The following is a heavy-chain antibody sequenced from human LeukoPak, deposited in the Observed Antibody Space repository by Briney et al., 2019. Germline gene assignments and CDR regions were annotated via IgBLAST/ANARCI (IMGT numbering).Heavy chain of an antibody. J-gene: IGHJ3*02. CDR1: GVSISSYY. V-gene: IGHV4-59*08. Sequence: SETLSLTCTVTGVSISSYYWSWIRQPPGKGLEWIGYISDSRDTIYNPSLKSRVTISEDTSKNQFSLKLSSVTAADTAVYYCARLSGSPWIWGQGTMVTVSS. CDR2: ISDSRDT. CDR3: ARLSGSPWI. D-gene: IGHD1-26*01.